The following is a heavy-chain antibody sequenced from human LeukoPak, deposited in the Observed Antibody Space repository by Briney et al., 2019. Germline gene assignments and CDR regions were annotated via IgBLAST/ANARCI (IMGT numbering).Heavy chain of an antibody. J-gene: IGHJ5*02. CDR1: GFIFSRFW. D-gene: IGHD6-19*01. CDR2: TNSDGSST. CDR3: ALSSGWYGGLDP. V-gene: IGHV3-74*01. Sequence: GGSLRLSCAASGFIFSRFWMHWVRQAPGKGLVWVSRTNSDGSSTSYADSVKGRFTISRDNAKNTLYLQMNSLRAEDTAVYYCALSSGWYGGLDPWGQGTLVTVSS.